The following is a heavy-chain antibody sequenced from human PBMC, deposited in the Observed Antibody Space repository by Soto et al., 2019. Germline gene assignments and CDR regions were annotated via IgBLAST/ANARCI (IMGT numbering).Heavy chain of an antibody. V-gene: IGHV3-33*01. Sequence: QVQVVESGGGVVQPGRSLRLSCAASGFIFRTYAMHWVRQAPGKGLEWVAVIWYDGSKKYYRDSVRGRFTISRDNSKNSLYLQMDSLRAADTAMDYCAPIGVAPKVPWGQGTLVTVSS. CDR1: GFIFRTYA. CDR2: IWYDGSKK. CDR3: APIGVAPKVP. D-gene: IGHD3-22*01. J-gene: IGHJ4*02.